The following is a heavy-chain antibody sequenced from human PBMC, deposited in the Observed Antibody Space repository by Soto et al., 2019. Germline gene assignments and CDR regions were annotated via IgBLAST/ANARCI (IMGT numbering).Heavy chain of an antibody. CDR2: ISYDGSNT. J-gene: IGHJ4*01. V-gene: IGHV3-30*18. CDR3: AKEGGLSGSYYISSSYYFDY. Sequence: QVQLVESGGGVVQPGRSLRLSCVASGFTFSSYGMHWVRQAPGKGLEWVAIISYDGSNTYYADSVKGRFTISRDNSKNTLYLQMNSLRPEDTSVYYCAKEGGLSGSYYISSSYYFDYWGHGTLVTVSS. CDR1: GFTFSSYG. D-gene: IGHD1-26*01.